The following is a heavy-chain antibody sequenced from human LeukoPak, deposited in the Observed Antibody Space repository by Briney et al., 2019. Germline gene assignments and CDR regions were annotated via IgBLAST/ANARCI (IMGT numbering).Heavy chain of an antibody. Sequence: PSETLSLTCTVSGGSISSYYWSWIRQPPGKGLEWIGYIYYSGSTNYNPSLKSRVTISVDTSKNQFSLQLSSVTAADTAVYYCARDRPISGAVPAASRYYFDYWGQGTLVTVSS. CDR3: ARDRPISGAVPAASRYYFDY. V-gene: IGHV4-59*01. CDR1: GGSISSYY. CDR2: IYYSGST. J-gene: IGHJ4*02. D-gene: IGHD2-2*01.